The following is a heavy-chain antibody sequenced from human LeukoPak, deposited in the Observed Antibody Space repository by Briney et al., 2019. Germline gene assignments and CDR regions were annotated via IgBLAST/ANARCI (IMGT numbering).Heavy chain of an antibody. CDR3: AKGGRYSSGWYRAFDI. CDR2: ISWDGGST. J-gene: IGHJ3*02. V-gene: IGHV3-43D*03. Sequence: GGSLRLSCAASGFTFDDYAMHWVRQAPGKGLEWVSLISWDGGSTYYADSVKGRFTISRDNSKNSLYLQMNSLRAEDTALYYCAKGGRYSSGWYRAFDIWGQGTMVTVSS. D-gene: IGHD6-19*01. CDR1: GFTFDDYA.